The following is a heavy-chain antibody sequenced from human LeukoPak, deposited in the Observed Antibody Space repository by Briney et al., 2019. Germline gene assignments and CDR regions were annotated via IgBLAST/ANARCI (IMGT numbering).Heavy chain of an antibody. D-gene: IGHD3-22*01. CDR3: ARSYYYGSSGYYPYYFDY. V-gene: IGHV3-7*01. CDR2: IKQDGSEK. J-gene: IGHJ4*02. Sequence: PGGSLRLSCAASGFIFSRYWMSWVRQAPGKGLEWVANIKQDGSEKYYVDSVKGRFTISRDNAKNSLYLQMNSLRAEDTAVYYCARSYYYGSSGYYPYYFDYWGQGTLVTVSS. CDR1: GFIFSRYW.